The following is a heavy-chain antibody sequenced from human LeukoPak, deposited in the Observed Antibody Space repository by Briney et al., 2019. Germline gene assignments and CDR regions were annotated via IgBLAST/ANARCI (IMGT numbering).Heavy chain of an antibody. V-gene: IGHV3-7*03. D-gene: IGHD3-3*01. Sequence: GGSLRLSCVASGFTFGKYWMSWVRQAPGKGLEWVANIKLDGSEKNYVDSVKGRSTISRDNTKNSLYLQMNSLRVEDTAVFYCARDQYDTWSRRGNFDSWGQGTLVIVSS. CDR3: ARDQYDTWSRRGNFDS. J-gene: IGHJ4*02. CDR1: GFTFGKYW. CDR2: IKLDGSEK.